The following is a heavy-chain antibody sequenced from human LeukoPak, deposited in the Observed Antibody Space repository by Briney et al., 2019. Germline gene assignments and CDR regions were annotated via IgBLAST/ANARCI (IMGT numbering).Heavy chain of an antibody. CDR2: ISGSGGST. V-gene: IGHV3-23*01. CDR3: ARGVVDSSGYRYYFDY. CDR1: GFTFSSYA. D-gene: IGHD3-22*01. Sequence: GGSLRLSCAASGFTFSSYAMSWVRQAPGKGLEWVSAISGSGGSTYYADSVKGRFTISRDNSKNTLYLQMHSLRAEDTAVYYCARGVVDSSGYRYYFDYWGQGTLVTVSS. J-gene: IGHJ4*02.